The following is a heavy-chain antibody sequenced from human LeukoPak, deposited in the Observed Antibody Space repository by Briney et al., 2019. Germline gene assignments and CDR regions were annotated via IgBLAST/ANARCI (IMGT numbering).Heavy chain of an antibody. J-gene: IGHJ6*03. V-gene: IGHV3-23*01. D-gene: IGHD4/OR15-4a*01. CDR3: AKGENDYHYYYYMDV. Sequence: GGSLRLSCAASGITVSRYWMSWVRQAPGKGLEWVSSISGSGGNTYYADSVKGRFTISRDNSKNTLYLQMNSLRADDTAVYYCAKGENDYHYYYYMDVWGKGTTVTISS. CDR1: GITVSRYW. CDR2: ISGSGGNT.